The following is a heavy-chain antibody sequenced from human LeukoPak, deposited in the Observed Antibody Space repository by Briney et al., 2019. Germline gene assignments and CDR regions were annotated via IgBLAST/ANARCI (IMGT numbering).Heavy chain of an antibody. D-gene: IGHD3-16*02. CDR3: ARSRVWGSYRYHPRYYFDY. J-gene: IGHJ4*02. CDR1: GGSFSGYY. Sequence: SETLSLTCAVYGGSFSGYYWSWIRQPPGKGLEGIGEINHSGSTNYNPSLKSRVTISVDTSKNQFSLKLSSVTAADTAVYYCARSRVWGSYRYHPRYYFDYWGQGTLVTVSS. CDR2: INHSGST. V-gene: IGHV4-34*01.